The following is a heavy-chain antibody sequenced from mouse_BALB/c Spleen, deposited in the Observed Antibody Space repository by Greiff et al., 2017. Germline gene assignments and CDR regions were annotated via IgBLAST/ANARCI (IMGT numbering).Heavy chain of an antibody. V-gene: IGHV3-8*02. CDR1: GDSITSGY. CDR2: ISYSGST. Sequence: EVQLQQSGPSLVKPSQTLSLTCSVTGDSITSGYWNWIRKFPGNKLEYMGYISYSGSTYYNPSLKSRISITRDTSKNQYYLQLNSVTTEDTATYYCARRTTATWNFDYWGQGTTLTVSS. CDR3: ARRTTATWNFDY. J-gene: IGHJ2*01. D-gene: IGHD1-2*01.